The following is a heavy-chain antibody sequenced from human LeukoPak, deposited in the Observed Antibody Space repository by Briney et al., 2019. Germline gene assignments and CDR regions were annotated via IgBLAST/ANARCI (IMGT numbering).Heavy chain of an antibody. CDR1: GGSISSYY. CDR3: ARERPDFGGFDP. J-gene: IGHJ5*02. D-gene: IGHD3/OR15-3a*01. V-gene: IGHV4-59*01. Sequence: SETLSLTCTVSGGSISSYYWSWIRQPPGKGLEWIGYIYCSGSTNYNPSLKSRVTISVDTSKNQFSLKLSSVTAADTAVYYCARERPDFGGFDPWGQGTLVTVSS. CDR2: IYCSGST.